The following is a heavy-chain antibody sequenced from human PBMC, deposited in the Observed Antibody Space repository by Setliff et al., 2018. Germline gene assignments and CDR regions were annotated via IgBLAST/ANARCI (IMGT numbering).Heavy chain of an antibody. CDR3: ARVGVPSGYWYYLDY. Sequence: ASVKVSCKASGYTFTGYSIHWVRQAPGQGLEWMGWITPNSGGTNYAQKFKGRVAMTRDTSITTVHMELRRLTSDDTAIYYCARVGVPSGYWYYLDYWGQGTQVTVSS. D-gene: IGHD6-25*01. V-gene: IGHV1-2*02. CDR1: GYTFTGYS. J-gene: IGHJ4*02. CDR2: ITPNSGGT.